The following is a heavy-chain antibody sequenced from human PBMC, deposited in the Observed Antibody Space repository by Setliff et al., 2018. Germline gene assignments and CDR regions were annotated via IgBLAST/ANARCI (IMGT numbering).Heavy chain of an antibody. CDR2: ISTHNGNI. Sequence: GASVKVSCKASGYSFTNYGVSWVRQAPGQGLEWMGWISTHNGNINYAQKFQGRVTMTRNTSISTAYMERSSLRSEDTAVYYCAGGDYGDYGEGEAAYWGQGTLVTVSS. D-gene: IGHD4-17*01. CDR3: AGGDYGDYGEGEAAY. V-gene: IGHV1-18*01. CDR1: GYSFTNYG. J-gene: IGHJ4*02.